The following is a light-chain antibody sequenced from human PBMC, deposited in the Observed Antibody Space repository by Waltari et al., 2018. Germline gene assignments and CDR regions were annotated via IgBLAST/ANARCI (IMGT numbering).Light chain of an antibody. CDR2: STS. Sequence: IQMTQSPSSLSASVGDRVTITCRASRSVADFLIWYQQKPGKALKLLIYSTSTLQSGVPSRFSGSGYGTDFTLTINSLQPEDFATYYCQQYYTTLGTFGGGTNVEI. J-gene: IGKJ4*01. V-gene: IGKV1-39*01. CDR3: QQYYTTLGT. CDR1: RSVADF.